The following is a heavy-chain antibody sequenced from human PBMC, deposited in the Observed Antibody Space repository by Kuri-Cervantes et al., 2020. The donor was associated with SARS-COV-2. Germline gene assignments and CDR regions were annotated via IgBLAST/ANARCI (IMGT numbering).Heavy chain of an antibody. J-gene: IGHJ4*02. CDR2: INTNTGNP. D-gene: IGHD3-3*01. Sequence: ASVKVSCKASGYTFTSYAMNWVRQAPGQGLEWMGWINTNTGNPTYAQGFTGRFVFSLDTSVSTACLQISSLKAENTAVYYCARGKEWLLSLYYFDYWGQGTLVTVSS. CDR1: GYTFTSYA. V-gene: IGHV7-4-1*02. CDR3: ARGKEWLLSLYYFDY.